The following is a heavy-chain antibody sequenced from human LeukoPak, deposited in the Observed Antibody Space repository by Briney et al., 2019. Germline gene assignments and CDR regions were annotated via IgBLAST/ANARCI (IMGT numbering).Heavy chain of an antibody. V-gene: IGHV3-23*01. CDR2: ISGSGGGT. CDR1: GFTFTTYA. Sequence: GGSLRLSCAASGFTFTTYAMNWARQAPGKGLEWVSTISGSGGGTFYADSVKGRFTISRDNSKNTLYLQMNSLRAEDTAVYYCARNTAMVGLDYWGQGTLVTVSS. D-gene: IGHD5-18*01. J-gene: IGHJ4*02. CDR3: ARNTAMVGLDY.